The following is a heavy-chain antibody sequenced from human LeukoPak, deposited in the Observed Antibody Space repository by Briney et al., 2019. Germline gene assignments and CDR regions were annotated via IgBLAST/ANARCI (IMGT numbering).Heavy chain of an antibody. CDR2: ISWNSGSI. Sequence: PGRSLRLSWAASGFTFDDFAMHWVRQAPGKGLEWVSGISWNSGSIGYADSVKGRFTISRDNAKNSLYLQMNSLRAEDTALDYCGKENITLGRGVVDYWGQGTLVTVSS. V-gene: IGHV3-9*01. J-gene: IGHJ4*02. D-gene: IGHD3-10*01. CDR1: GFTFDDFA. CDR3: GKENITLGRGVVDY.